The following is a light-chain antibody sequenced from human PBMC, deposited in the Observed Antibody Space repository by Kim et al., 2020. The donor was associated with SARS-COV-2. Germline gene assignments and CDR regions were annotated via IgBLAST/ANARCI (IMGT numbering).Light chain of an antibody. CDR2: GAS. J-gene: IGKJ1*01. Sequence: SPGERATPTCRARQSVSSDCLAWYQPRPGQAPRLLIYGASSRATGIPDRFSGSGSGTDFTLTITRLEPEDFAVYYCQQYSSSPATFGQGTKVDIK. CDR1: QSVSSDC. CDR3: QQYSSSPAT. V-gene: IGKV3-20*01.